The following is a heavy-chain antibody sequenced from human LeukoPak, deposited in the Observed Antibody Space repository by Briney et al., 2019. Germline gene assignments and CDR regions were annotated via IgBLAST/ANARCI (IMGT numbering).Heavy chain of an antibody. CDR1: GFTFSSYA. Sequence: PGGSLRLSCAASGFTFSSYAMHWVRQAPGKGLEWVAVISYDGSNKYYADSVKGRFTISRDNSKNTPYLQMNSLRAEDTAVYYCARDRAGRYCSSTSCYKSHYFDYWGQGTLVTVSS. CDR3: ARDRAGRYCSSTSCYKSHYFDY. J-gene: IGHJ4*02. D-gene: IGHD2-2*02. CDR2: ISYDGSNK. V-gene: IGHV3-30*04.